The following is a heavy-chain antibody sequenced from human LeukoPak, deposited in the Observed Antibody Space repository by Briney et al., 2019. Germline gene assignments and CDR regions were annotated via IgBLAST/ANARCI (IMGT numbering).Heavy chain of an antibody. Sequence: SETLSLTCAVYGGSFSGYYWSWIRQPPGKGLEWIGEINHSGSTNYNPSLKSRVTISVDTSKNQFSLKLSSVTAAHTAVYYCARRVVVTRGYNWFDPWGQGTLVTVSS. CDR2: INHSGST. CDR3: ARRVVVTRGYNWFDP. J-gene: IGHJ5*02. D-gene: IGHD3-22*01. CDR1: GGSFSGYY. V-gene: IGHV4-34*01.